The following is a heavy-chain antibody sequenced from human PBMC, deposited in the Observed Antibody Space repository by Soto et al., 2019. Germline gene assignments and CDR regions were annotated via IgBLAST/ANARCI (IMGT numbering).Heavy chain of an antibody. CDR1: GYTFTSYG. D-gene: IGHD2-2*02. J-gene: IGHJ6*02. V-gene: IGHV1-18*04. CDR2: ISAYNGNT. Sequence: QVQLVQSGAEVKKPGASVKVSCKASGYTFTSYGISWVRQAPGQGLEWMGWISAYNGNTNYAQKLQGRVTMTTDTSTSTDYMELRSLRYDDTAVYYCAREAYCSSTSCYNYGMDVWGQGTTVTVSS. CDR3: AREAYCSSTSCYNYGMDV.